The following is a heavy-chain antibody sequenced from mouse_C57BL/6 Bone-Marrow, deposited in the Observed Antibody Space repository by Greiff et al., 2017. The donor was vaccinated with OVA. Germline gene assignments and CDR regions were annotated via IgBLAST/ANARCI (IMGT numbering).Heavy chain of an antibody. J-gene: IGHJ3*01. V-gene: IGHV5-9-1*02. CDR1: GFTFSSYA. CDR3: TRDEGTAQAPY. Sequence: EVKLMESGEGLVKPGGSLKLSCAASGFTFSSYAMSWVRQTPEKRLEWVAYISSGGDYISYADTGKGRFTISRDNARNTLYLQMSSLKSEDTAMYYCTRDEGTAQAPYWGQGTLVTVSA. CDR2: ISSGGDYI. D-gene: IGHD3-2*02.